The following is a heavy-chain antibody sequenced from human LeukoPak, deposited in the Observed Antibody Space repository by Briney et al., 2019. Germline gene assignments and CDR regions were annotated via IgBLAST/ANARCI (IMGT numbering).Heavy chain of an antibody. V-gene: IGHV4-31*03. Sequence: SQTLSLTCTVSGGSISSGGYYWSWIRQHPGKGLEWIGYIYYSGSTNYNPSLKSRVTISVDTSKNQFSLKLSSVTAADTAVYYCARDNSVVAATTYFDYWGQGTLVTVSS. CDR2: IYYSGST. J-gene: IGHJ4*02. CDR3: ARDNSVVAATTYFDY. D-gene: IGHD2-15*01. CDR1: GGSISSGGYY.